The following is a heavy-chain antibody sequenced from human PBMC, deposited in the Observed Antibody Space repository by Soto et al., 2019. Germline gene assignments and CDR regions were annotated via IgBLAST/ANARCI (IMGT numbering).Heavy chain of an antibody. CDR3: ARTTAVPNTLRSRSFFDY. CDR2: VYYSGTT. V-gene: IGHV4-61*01. Sequence: SETLSLTCSVSGVSVSNKTYYWSWIRQPPGKRLEGIGYVYYSGTTNYNPSLKSRVTISVDLSKNQFSLRLSSVTTADTALYYCARTTAVPNTLRSRSFFDYWGQGTLVTVSS. CDR1: GVSVSNKTYY. D-gene: IGHD4-17*01. J-gene: IGHJ4*02.